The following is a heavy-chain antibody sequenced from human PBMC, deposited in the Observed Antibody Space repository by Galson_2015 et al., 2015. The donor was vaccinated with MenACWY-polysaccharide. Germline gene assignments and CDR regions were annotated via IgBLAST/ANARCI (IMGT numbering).Heavy chain of an antibody. V-gene: IGHV3-7*01. J-gene: IGHJ6*02. CDR1: GLTFSNWW. CDR3: ARGHLGLGV. CDR2: IKKDGSEK. Sequence: SLRLSCAASGLTFSNWWVTWVCQSPGKGLEWVASIKKDGSEKYYVDSVKGRFTISRDNAKDSLYLQMNSLRAEDTAVYFCARGHLGLGVWGQGTTVTVSS.